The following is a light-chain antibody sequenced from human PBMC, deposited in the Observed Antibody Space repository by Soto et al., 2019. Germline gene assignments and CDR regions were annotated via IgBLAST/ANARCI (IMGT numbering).Light chain of an antibody. CDR2: LNSDGSH. V-gene: IGLV4-69*01. J-gene: IGLJ7*01. CDR1: SGHSSYA. Sequence: QLVRTQSPSASASLGASVKLTCTLSSGHSSYAIAWHQQQPEKGPRYLMKLNSDGSHSKGDGIPDRFSGSSSGAERYVTISGLQSEDEADYYCQTWGTGPAVFGGGTQLTVL. CDR3: QTWGTGPAV.